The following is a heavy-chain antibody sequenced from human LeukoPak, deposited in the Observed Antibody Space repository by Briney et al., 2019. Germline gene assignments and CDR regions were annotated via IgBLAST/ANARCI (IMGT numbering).Heavy chain of an antibody. Sequence: PGGSLRLSCAARGFTFSDTWMSWVRHTPGQGLEGVGRIQSKADGGTPAYAVPVKARFIISRDDSKNTVYLQMDSLKIEDTGVYYCTTVYYWGQGTVVTVAS. CDR1: GFTFSDTW. V-gene: IGHV3-15*01. CDR3: TTVYY. J-gene: IGHJ4*02. CDR2: IQSKADGGTP.